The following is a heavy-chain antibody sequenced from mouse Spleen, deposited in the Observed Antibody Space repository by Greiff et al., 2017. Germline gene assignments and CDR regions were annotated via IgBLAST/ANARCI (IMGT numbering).Heavy chain of an antibody. D-gene: IGHD2-4*01. CDR3: ARRDYDYDYWYFDV. J-gene: IGHJ1*01. Sequence: DVQLQESGPELVKPGASVKIPCKASGYTFTDYNMDWVKQSHGKSLEWIGDINPNNGGTIYNQKFKGKATLTVDKSSSTAYMELRSLTSEDTAVYYCARRDYDYDYWYFDVWGAGTTVTVSS. CDR2: INPNNGGT. V-gene: IGHV1-18*01. CDR1: GYTFTDYN.